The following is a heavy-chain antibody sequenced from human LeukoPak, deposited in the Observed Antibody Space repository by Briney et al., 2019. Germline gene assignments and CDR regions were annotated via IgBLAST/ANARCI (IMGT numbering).Heavy chain of an antibody. CDR1: GFTFSSYA. D-gene: IGHD2-21*02. V-gene: IGHV3-23*01. CDR2: ISGSGGST. J-gene: IGHJ5*02. Sequence: PGGSLRLSCAASGFTFSSYAMSWVRQAPGKGLEWVSAISGSGGSTYSADSVKGRFTISRDNSKNTLYLQMNSLRAEDTAVYYCAKDPRRATARDVNNWFDPWGQGTLVTVSS. CDR3: AKDPRRATARDVNNWFDP.